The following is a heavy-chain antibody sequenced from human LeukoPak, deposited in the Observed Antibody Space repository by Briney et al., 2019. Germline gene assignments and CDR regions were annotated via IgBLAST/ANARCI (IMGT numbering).Heavy chain of an antibody. D-gene: IGHD2-8*02. V-gene: IGHV4-59*03. J-gene: IGHJ1*01. CDR1: RASMSSFF. Sequence: PSETLSLTCTVSRASMSSFFCSWIQQPPGKGLEWIGHIHYSGTTKYNPSLTSRITLSMDTSKSQVSLRLTSVTAADTAMYYCAASGNSWWEGFFHDWGQGTLVSVSS. CDR3: AASGNSWWEGFFHD. CDR2: IHYSGTT.